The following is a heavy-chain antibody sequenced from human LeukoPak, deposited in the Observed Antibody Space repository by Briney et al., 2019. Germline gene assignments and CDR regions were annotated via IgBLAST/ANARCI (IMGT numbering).Heavy chain of an antibody. J-gene: IGHJ4*02. CDR3: ARDWEGATYFDY. V-gene: IGHV1-2*02. D-gene: IGHD1-26*01. CDR2: INPNSGGT. CDR1: GYTFTGYY. Sequence: ASVKVSCKASGYTFTGYYMHWVRQAPGQGLEWMGWINPNSGGTNYAQKFQGRVTMTRDTSISTAYMELSRLRSDDTAVYYCARDWEGATYFDYWGQGTLVTVSS.